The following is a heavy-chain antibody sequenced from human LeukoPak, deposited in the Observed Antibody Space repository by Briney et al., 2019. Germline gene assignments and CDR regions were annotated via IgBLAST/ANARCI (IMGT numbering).Heavy chain of an antibody. D-gene: IGHD2-15*01. Sequence: PGGSLRLSCAASGFTFTSYAMDWVRQAPGKGLEWVSAISGRGGSTYYADSVKGRFTISRDNSRNTLYLQMNSLRAEDTAVYYCAKDSGRDLLLDYWGQGTLVTVSS. J-gene: IGHJ4*02. V-gene: IGHV3-23*01. CDR2: ISGRGGST. CDR1: GFTFTSYA. CDR3: AKDSGRDLLLDY.